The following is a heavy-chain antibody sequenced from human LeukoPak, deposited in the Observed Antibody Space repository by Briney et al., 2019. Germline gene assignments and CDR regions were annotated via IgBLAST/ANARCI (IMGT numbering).Heavy chain of an antibody. V-gene: IGHV3-23*01. CDR1: GFTFSSYA. J-gene: IGHJ4*02. D-gene: IGHD3-10*01. CDR3: AKFVRGGVRRPYYFDY. CDR2: ISGSGGST. Sequence: PGGSPRLSCAASGFTFSSYAMSWVRQAPGKGLEWVSAISGSGGSTYYADSVKGRFTISRDNSKNTLYLQMNSLRAEDTAVHYCAKFVRGGVRRPYYFDYWGQGTLVTVSS.